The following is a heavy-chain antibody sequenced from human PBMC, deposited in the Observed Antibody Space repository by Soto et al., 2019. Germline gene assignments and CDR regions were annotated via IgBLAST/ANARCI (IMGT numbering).Heavy chain of an antibody. V-gene: IGHV6-1*01. D-gene: IGHD3-10*01. J-gene: IGHJ6*02. Sequence: QTLSLTCAISGDSVSSNRGAWNWIRQSPSRGLEWLGRTYYRSKWYNEYAVSVKSRITINPDTSKNQFSLHLNSVTPDDTAVYYCSRCASGTPDRYGMDVWGQGTTVTVSS. CDR2: TYYRSKWYN. CDR3: SRCASGTPDRYGMDV. CDR1: GDSVSSNRGA.